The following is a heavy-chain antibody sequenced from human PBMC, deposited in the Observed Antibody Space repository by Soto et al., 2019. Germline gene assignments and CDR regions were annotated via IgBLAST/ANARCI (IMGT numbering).Heavy chain of an antibody. V-gene: IGHV4-4*02. Sequence: SETLSLTCSASSGSIGSGIWWNWVSQPPGKGLEWMGEIYLTGNTNYNPSLKSRLTMSVDESKNQFSLKLSSVTAADTAVYYCAREGWLQPSNWFDPWGQGTLVTV. CDR3: AREGWLQPSNWFDP. D-gene: IGHD5-12*01. J-gene: IGHJ5*02. CDR1: SGSIGSGIW. CDR2: IYLTGNT.